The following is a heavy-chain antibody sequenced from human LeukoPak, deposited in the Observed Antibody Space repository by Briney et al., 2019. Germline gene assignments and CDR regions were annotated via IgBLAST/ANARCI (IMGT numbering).Heavy chain of an antibody. Sequence: ETLSLTCTVSGGSISRFSWSWIRQPPGKGLEWIGYIYSSGITNFNPSLKSRVTISVDTSKNQFSLKLSSVTAADTAVYYCAKSLRYFDWLEGVLFDYWGQGTLVTVSS. V-gene: IGHV4-59*01. CDR2: IYSSGIT. CDR1: GGSISRFS. J-gene: IGHJ4*02. CDR3: AKSLRYFDWLEGVLFDY. D-gene: IGHD3-9*01.